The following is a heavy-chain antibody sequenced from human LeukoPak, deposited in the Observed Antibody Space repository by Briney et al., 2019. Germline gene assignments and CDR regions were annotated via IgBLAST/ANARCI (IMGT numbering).Heavy chain of an antibody. CDR3: TTEDTTWNAYDF. Sequence: GGSLRLSCVVSGLVFRAYGMHWVRQAPRKGLEWVAVVSPDGHTKFYADSVRGRFTISRDNSKNTVVLQMDILTADDTSVYYCTTEDTTWNAYDFWGQGTTVIVSS. CDR1: GLVFRAYG. CDR2: VSPDGHTK. V-gene: IGHV3-30*03. D-gene: IGHD1-1*01. J-gene: IGHJ6*02.